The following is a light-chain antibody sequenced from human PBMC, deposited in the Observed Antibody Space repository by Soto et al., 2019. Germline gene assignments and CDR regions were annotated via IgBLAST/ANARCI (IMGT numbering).Light chain of an antibody. CDR3: QQYNNWTPWT. CDR2: DAS. V-gene: IGKV3-15*01. Sequence: ILMTQSPATLSVSPGERATLSCRASQSVSNNLAWYQQKPGQAPRLLIYDASTRATGIPARFSGSGSGTEFTLTISGLQSEEFAVYYCQQYNNWTPWTFGPGTKVDIK. CDR1: QSVSNN. J-gene: IGKJ1*01.